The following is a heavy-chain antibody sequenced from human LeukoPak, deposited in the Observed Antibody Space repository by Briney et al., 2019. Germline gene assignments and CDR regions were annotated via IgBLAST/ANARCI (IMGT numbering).Heavy chain of an antibody. CDR1: GGSINKDNW. J-gene: IGHJ4*02. V-gene: IGHV4-4*02. D-gene: IGHD3-22*01. Sequence: SETLSLTCAVSGGSINKDNWWSWVRQPPGGGLEWIGEIYHNGGTNYNSSLKSRVTISVDKSKNQFSLKLSSVTAADTAVYYRTRNGYYCLDYWGQGTLVTVSS. CDR2: IYHNGGT. CDR3: TRNGYYCLDY.